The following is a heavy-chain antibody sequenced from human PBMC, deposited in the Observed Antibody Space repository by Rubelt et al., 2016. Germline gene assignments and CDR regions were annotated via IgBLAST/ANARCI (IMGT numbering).Heavy chain of an antibody. V-gene: IGHV1-2*06. Sequence: QVQLVQSGAEVKKPGASVKVSCKASGYTFTGYYMHWVRQAPGQGLDWMGRINPNSGGTNYAQKFQGRGTMTRDTSISTAYMELSRLGSDDTAVYYCAREGDYYYGMDVWGQGTTVTVSS. CDR3: AREGDYYYGMDV. J-gene: IGHJ6*02. D-gene: IGHD3-16*01. CDR2: INPNSGGT. CDR1: GYTFTGYY.